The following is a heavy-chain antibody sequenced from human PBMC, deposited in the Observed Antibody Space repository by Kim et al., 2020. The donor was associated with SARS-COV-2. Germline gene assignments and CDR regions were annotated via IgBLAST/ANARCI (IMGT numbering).Heavy chain of an antibody. CDR3: ARDRSRGAAAGLMFDY. Sequence: SETLSLTCTVSGGSISSSSYYWGWIRQPPGKGLEWIGSIYYSGSTYYNPSLKSRVTISVDTSKNQFSLKLSSVTAADTAVYYCARDRSRGAAAGLMFDYWGQGTLVTVSS. CDR2: IYYSGST. J-gene: IGHJ4*02. CDR1: GGSISSSSYY. D-gene: IGHD6-13*01. V-gene: IGHV4-39*07.